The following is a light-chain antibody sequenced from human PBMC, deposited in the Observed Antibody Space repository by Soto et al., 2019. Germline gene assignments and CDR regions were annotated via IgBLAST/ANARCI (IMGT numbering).Light chain of an antibody. CDR1: QDIRNH. CDR2: AAS. Sequence: AIQMTQSPSSLSASVGDRVTITCRASQDIRNHLAWYQQNPGTAPKVLISAASSVQTGVPSRFSGSGSGTDFTLTISSLQPEDFATYYCLQYFNFPFTFGQGTNLEGK. V-gene: IGKV1-6*01. CDR3: LQYFNFPFT. J-gene: IGKJ2*01.